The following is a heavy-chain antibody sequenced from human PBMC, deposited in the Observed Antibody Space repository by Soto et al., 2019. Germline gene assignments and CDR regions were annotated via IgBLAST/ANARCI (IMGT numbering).Heavy chain of an antibody. CDR2: IYYSGST. CDR1: GGSISSGGYY. CDR3: ARNSGYDSEDDY. V-gene: IGHV4-31*03. J-gene: IGHJ4*02. D-gene: IGHD5-12*01. Sequence: NPSKTLSLTCTVSGGSISSGGYYWSWIRQHPGKGLEWIGYIYYSGSTYYNPSLKSRVTISVDTSKNQFSLKLSSVTAADTAVYYCARNSGYDSEDDYWGQGTLVTVSS.